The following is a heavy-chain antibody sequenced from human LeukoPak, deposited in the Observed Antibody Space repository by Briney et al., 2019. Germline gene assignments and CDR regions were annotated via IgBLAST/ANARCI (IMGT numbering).Heavy chain of an antibody. J-gene: IGHJ4*02. D-gene: IGHD6-13*01. CDR3: ARTYSSSWSYCDS. CDR2: INPSSGST. V-gene: IGHV1-46*01. CDR1: GSTFTRYY. Sequence: ASVKVSCKASGSTFTRYYIYWVRQAPGQGLDWMGMINPSSGSTRFAQMFQDRVTMTRDTSASAVYMELSSLTSEDTAMYHCARTYSSSWSYCDSWGQGTLVTVSS.